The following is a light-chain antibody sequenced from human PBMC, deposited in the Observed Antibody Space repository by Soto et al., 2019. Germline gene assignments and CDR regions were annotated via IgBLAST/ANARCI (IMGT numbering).Light chain of an antibody. V-gene: IGKV3-11*01. CDR3: QQSHNWPRT. CDR2: EAS. J-gene: IGKJ1*01. CDR1: RSVTTF. Sequence: EIVLTQSPGTLSLSPGEIATLSCSASRSVTTFLAWYQQRPGQAPRLLISEASNRAAGIPARFSGSGSGTDFTLTISSLEPEDFGVYYCQQSHNWPRTFGQGTKVDIK.